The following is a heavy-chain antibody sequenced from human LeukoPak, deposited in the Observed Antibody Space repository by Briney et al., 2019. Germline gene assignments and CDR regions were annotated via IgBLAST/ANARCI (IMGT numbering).Heavy chain of an antibody. Sequence: GASVKVSCKASGYTFTSYDINWVRQATGQGLEWMGWMNPNSGNTGYAQKFQGRVTITRNTSISTAYMELSSLRSEDTAVYYCARGPRVAAAGACYFDYWGQGTLVTVSS. CDR2: MNPNSGNT. D-gene: IGHD6-13*01. CDR3: ARGPRVAAAGACYFDY. V-gene: IGHV1-8*03. J-gene: IGHJ4*02. CDR1: GYTFTSYD.